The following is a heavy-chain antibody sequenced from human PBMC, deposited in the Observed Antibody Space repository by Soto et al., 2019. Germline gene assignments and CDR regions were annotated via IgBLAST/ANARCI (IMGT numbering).Heavy chain of an antibody. V-gene: IGHV1-8*01. CDR3: ARERYGLFDY. D-gene: IGHD1-1*01. J-gene: IGHJ4*02. Sequence: QVQLVQSGAEVKKPGASVKVSCKASGYTFTSYDINWVRQATGQGLEWMGWMNPNSGNTGYAQKFQGRVTMTRNTSXSTAYXEXXXXRSEDTAVYXCARERYGLFDYWGQGTLVTVSS. CDR1: GYTFTSYD. CDR2: MNPNSGNT.